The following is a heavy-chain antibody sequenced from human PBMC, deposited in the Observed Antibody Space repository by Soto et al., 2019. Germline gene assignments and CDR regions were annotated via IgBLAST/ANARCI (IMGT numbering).Heavy chain of an antibody. D-gene: IGHD5-18*01. CDR1: GYTFTSYG. CDR3: ARQWIQLWRPQYGMDV. V-gene: IGHV1-18*01. CDR2: ISAYNGNT. J-gene: IGHJ6*02. Sequence: QVQLVQSGAEVKKPGASVKVSCKASGYTFTSYGISWVRQAPGQGLEWMGWISAYNGNTNYAQKLQGRGTMTTDPSTSTAYMELRSLRSDDTAVYYCARQWIQLWRPQYGMDVWGQGTTVTVSS.